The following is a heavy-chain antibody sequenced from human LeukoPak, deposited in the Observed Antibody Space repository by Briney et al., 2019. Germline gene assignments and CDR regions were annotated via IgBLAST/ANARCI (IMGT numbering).Heavy chain of an antibody. CDR2: ISYDGSNK. V-gene: IGHV3-30*04. CDR3: ASSPLTAAAGDY. CDR1: GFTFSSYA. Sequence: PGGSLRLSCAASGFTFSSYAMHWVRQAPGKGLEWVAVISYDGSNKYYADSVKGRFTISRDNSKNTLCLQMNSLRAEDTAVYYCASSPLTAAAGDYWGQGTLVTVSS. D-gene: IGHD6-13*01. J-gene: IGHJ4*02.